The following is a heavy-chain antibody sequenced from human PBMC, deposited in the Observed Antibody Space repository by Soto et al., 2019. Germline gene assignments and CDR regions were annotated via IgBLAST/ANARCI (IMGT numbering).Heavy chain of an antibody. V-gene: IGHV3-48*02. Sequence: PGGSLRLSCAASGLTFSIYSMNWVRQAPGKGLEWVSYISSSSSTIYYADSVKGRFTISRDNAKNSLYLQMNSLRDEDTAVYYCARGAYYYDSSGYYLRLFDYWGQGTLVTVSS. CDR3: ARGAYYYDSSGYYLRLFDY. D-gene: IGHD3-22*01. CDR2: ISSSSSTI. J-gene: IGHJ4*02. CDR1: GLTFSIYS.